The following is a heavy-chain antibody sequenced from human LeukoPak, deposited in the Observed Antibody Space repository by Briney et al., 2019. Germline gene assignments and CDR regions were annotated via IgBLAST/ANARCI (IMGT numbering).Heavy chain of an antibody. V-gene: IGHV4-34*01. CDR3: ARGNYCSSTSCYFHYFDY. CDR1: GGSFSGYY. CDR2: INHSGST. D-gene: IGHD2-2*01. Sequence: PSETLSLTCAVYGGSFSGYYWSWIRQPPGKGLEWIGEINHSGSTNYNPSLKSRVTISVDTSKNQFSLKLSSVTAADTAVYYCARGNYCSSTSCYFHYFDYWGQGTLVTVSS. J-gene: IGHJ4*02.